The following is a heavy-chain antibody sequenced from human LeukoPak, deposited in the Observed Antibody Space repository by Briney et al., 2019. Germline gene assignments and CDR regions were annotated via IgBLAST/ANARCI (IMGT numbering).Heavy chain of an antibody. CDR1: GFTVSNNY. J-gene: IGHJ4*02. D-gene: IGHD2-15*01. Sequence: PGGSLRLSCAASGFTVSNNYMSWVRQAPGKGLEWVSVIYSGGSTYYADSVKGRFTISRDNSKNTLYLQMNNLRAEDTAVYYCARGKCSGGSCYNDYRGQGTLVTVSS. CDR2: IYSGGST. CDR3: ARGKCSGGSCYNDY. V-gene: IGHV3-66*01.